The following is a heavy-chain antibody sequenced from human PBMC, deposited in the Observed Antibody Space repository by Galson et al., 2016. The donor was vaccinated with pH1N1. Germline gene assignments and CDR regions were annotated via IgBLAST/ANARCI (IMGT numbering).Heavy chain of an antibody. CDR3: VKRPTAATGPFEY. CDR1: GFTFSSYA. CDR2: ITASGGIT. D-gene: IGHD6-13*01. V-gene: IGHV3-23*01. J-gene: IGHJ4*02. Sequence: SLRLSCAASGFTFSSYAMSWVRQAPGKGLEWVSSITASGGITYYADSVKGRFIISRDNSKNTLFLQMDSLRAEDTAVYYCVKRPTAATGPFEYWGQGTLVTVSS.